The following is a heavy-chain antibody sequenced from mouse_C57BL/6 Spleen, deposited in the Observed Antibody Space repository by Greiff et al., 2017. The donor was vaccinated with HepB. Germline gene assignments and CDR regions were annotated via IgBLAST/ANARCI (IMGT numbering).Heavy chain of an antibody. V-gene: IGHV1-50*01. Sequence: VQLQQPGAELVKPGASVKLSCKASGYTFTSYWMQWVKQRPGQGLEWIGEIDPSDSYTNYNQKFKGKATLTVDTSSSTAYMQLSSLTSEDSAVYYCARFAGTGLDYWGQGTTLTVSS. CDR3: ARFAGTGLDY. CDR1: GYTFTSYW. J-gene: IGHJ2*01. D-gene: IGHD4-1*01. CDR2: IDPSDSYT.